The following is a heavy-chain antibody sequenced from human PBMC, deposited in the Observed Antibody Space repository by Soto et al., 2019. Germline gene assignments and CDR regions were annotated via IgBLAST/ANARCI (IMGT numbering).Heavy chain of an antibody. CDR3: AWDGRLHLFAS. CDR2: IKHTGDA. D-gene: IGHD3-3*02. V-gene: IGHV4-4*02. J-gene: IGHJ5*01. Sequence: SETLSLTCAVSGDSIKTETWWSWLRQLPGTGLEWIGEIKHTGDANANPALRSRVSMSVDRTKNQFFLNLRSVSAADTAVYFCAWDGRLHLFASSGQGTLVTVSS. CDR1: GDSIKTETW.